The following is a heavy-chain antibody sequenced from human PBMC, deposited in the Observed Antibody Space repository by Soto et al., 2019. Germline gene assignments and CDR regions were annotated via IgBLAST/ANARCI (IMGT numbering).Heavy chain of an antibody. CDR2: ISGYDAST. D-gene: IGHD1-26*01. CDR1: GYTFTSYG. J-gene: IGHJ4*02. CDR3: ALPVSGSNCERALDY. V-gene: IGHV1-18*04. Sequence: ASVKVSCKASGYTFTSYGLSWVRQAPGQGLEWMGWISGYDASTSYAQNLQGRVTMTTDTSTTTAYMELRSLTSDDTAVYYCALPVSGSNCERALDYWGQGTLVTFSS.